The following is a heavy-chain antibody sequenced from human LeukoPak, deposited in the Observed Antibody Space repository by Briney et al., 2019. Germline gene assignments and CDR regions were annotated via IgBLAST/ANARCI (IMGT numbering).Heavy chain of an antibody. Sequence: GGSLRLSCAASGFTFSSYEMNWVRQAPGKGLEGVSYISSSGSSIYYADSVKGRFTISRDNAKNSLYLQMNSLRAEDTAVYYCASVYYYNSGSYYYWGQGTLVTVSS. J-gene: IGHJ4*02. CDR3: ASVYYYNSGSYYY. V-gene: IGHV3-48*03. CDR1: GFTFSSYE. D-gene: IGHD3-10*01. CDR2: ISSSGSSI.